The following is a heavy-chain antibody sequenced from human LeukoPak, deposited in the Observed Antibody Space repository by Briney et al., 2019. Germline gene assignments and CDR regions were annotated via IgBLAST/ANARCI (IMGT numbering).Heavy chain of an antibody. CDR3: AKDKEVTMIVIEGRGLDY. J-gene: IGHJ4*02. Sequence: GGSLRLSCAASGFTFSSYGMSWVRQAPGKGLEWVSAISGSGGSTYYADSVKGRFTISRDNSKNTLYLQMNSLRAEDTAVYYCAKDKEVTMIVIEGRGLDYWGQGTLVTVSS. CDR1: GFTFSSYG. V-gene: IGHV3-23*01. CDR2: ISGSGGST. D-gene: IGHD3-22*01.